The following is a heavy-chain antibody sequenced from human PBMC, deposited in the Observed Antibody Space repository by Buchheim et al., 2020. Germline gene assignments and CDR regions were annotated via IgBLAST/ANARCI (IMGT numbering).Heavy chain of an antibody. CDR2: ISSSSSYI. CDR1: GFTFSSYS. J-gene: IGHJ6*02. V-gene: IGHV3-21*01. D-gene: IGHD6-19*01. CDR3: AREMIEYSSGWYRGYYGMDV. Sequence: EVQLVESGGGLVKPGGSLRLSCAASGFTFSSYSMNWVRQAPGKGLEWVSSISSSSSYIYYADSVKGRFTISRDNAKNSLYLQMNSLRAEDTAVYYCAREMIEYSSGWYRGYYGMDVWGQGTT.